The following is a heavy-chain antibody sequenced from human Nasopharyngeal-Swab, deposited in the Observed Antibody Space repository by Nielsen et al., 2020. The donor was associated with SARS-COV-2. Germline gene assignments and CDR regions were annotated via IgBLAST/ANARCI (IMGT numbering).Heavy chain of an antibody. D-gene: IGHD6-13*01. CDR1: KFTFSSYA. CDR3: AKGIGSSWLGYFEY. CDR2: ISGSGGST. J-gene: IGHJ4*02. Sequence: LSLTCAASKFTFSSYAMSWVRQAPGKGLEWVSTISGSGGSTYYADSVKGRFPISRDNSKNTLYLQMNGLRAEDTAVYYCAKGIGSSWLGYFEYWGQGTLVTVSS. V-gene: IGHV3-23*01.